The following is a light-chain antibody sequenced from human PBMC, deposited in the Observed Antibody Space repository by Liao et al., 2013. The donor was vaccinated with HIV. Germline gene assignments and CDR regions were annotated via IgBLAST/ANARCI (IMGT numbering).Light chain of an antibody. CDR2: QDS. V-gene: IGLV3-1*01. J-gene: IGLJ3*02. CDR1: KLGDKY. CDR3: QVWDGSGDHPV. Sequence: SYELTQPPSVSVSPGQTASITCSGDKLGDKYACWYQQKPGQSPVLVIYQDSKRPSGIPERFSGSNSGNTATLTISGTQAMDEADYYCQVWDGSGDHPVFGGGTKLTVL.